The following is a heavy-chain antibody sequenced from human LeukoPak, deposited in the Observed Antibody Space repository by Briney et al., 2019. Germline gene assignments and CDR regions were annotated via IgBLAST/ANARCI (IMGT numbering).Heavy chain of an antibody. D-gene: IGHD4-17*01. CDR3: ARGGYGDYAAHYYYMDV. J-gene: IGHJ6*03. V-gene: IGHV4-4*07. CDR2: IYTSVST. Sequence: PSETLSLTCTVSGGSISSYYWSWIRQPAGKGLEWIGRIYTSVSTNYNPSLKSRVTMSVDTSKNQFSLKLSSVTAADTAVYYCARGGYGDYAAHYYYMDVWGKGTTVTISS. CDR1: GGSISSYY.